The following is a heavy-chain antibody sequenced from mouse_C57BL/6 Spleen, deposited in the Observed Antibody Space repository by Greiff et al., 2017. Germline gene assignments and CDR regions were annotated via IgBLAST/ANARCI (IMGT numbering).Heavy chain of an antibody. V-gene: IGHV1-50*01. CDR1: GYTFTSYW. J-gene: IGHJ4*01. CDR2: IDPSNGDT. Sequence: VQLQQPGAELVKPGASVKLSCKASGYTFTSYWMQWVKQRPGQGLEWIGEIDPSNGDTNYNQKFKGKATLTVDTSSSTAYMQLSSLTSEDAADYSGASYGHYYAMDYWGQGTTVTVSS. CDR3: ASYGHYYAMDY. D-gene: IGHD1-1*02.